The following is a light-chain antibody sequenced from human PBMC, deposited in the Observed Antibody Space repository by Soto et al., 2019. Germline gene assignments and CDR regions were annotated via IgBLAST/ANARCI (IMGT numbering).Light chain of an antibody. Sequence: QLVLIQPPSASGTPGQSVIISCSGSSSNIGSSYVYWYQQFPGTAPKLLIYRNNQRPSGVPDRFSGSKSGTSASLAISGLRSDDEADYYCAAWDDSLSGYTVFGGGTQLTVL. J-gene: IGLJ7*01. CDR1: SSNIGSSY. V-gene: IGLV1-47*01. CDR3: AAWDDSLSGYTV. CDR2: RNN.